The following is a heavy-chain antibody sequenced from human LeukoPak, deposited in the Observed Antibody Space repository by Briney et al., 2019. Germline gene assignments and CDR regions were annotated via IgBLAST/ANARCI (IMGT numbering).Heavy chain of an antibody. CDR2: INHSGST. CDR1: GGSFSGYY. J-gene: IGHJ4*02. D-gene: IGHD2-2*01. V-gene: IGHV4-34*01. Sequence: SETLSLTCAVYGGSFSGYYWSWIRQPPGKGLEWIGEINHSGSTNYNPSLKSRVTISVDTSKNQFSLKLSSVTAADTAVYYCARRGAIVVVPAALSNWGQGTLVTVSS. CDR3: ARRGAIVVVPAALSN.